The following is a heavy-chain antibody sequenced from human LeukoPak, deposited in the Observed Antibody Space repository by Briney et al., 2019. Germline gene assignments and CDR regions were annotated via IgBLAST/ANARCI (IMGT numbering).Heavy chain of an antibody. Sequence: PGGSLRLSCAASGFTFSSYSMNWVRQAPGKGLEWVSSISSSSSYIYYADSVKGRFTISRDNAKNSLYLQMNSLRAEDTAVYYCAREPTPVTMMYDYWGQGTLVTVSS. V-gene: IGHV3-21*01. CDR2: ISSSSSYI. D-gene: IGHD4-17*01. CDR1: GFTFSSYS. J-gene: IGHJ4*02. CDR3: AREPTPVTMMYDY.